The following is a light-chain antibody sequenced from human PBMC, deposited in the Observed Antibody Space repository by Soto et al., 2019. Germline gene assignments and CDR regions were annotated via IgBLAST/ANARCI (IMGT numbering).Light chain of an antibody. CDR3: QQYYSTTHT. Sequence: IQMSPSPSSLSDYLRDRVTITGLAGQGISSWLAWYQQKPEKTPKSLIYAASSLQSGVPSRFSGSGSGTDFTLTISSVQAEDVAVYYCQQYYSTTHTFGGGNKVDIK. CDR2: AAS. V-gene: IGKV1D-16*01. J-gene: IGKJ4*01. CDR1: QGISSW.